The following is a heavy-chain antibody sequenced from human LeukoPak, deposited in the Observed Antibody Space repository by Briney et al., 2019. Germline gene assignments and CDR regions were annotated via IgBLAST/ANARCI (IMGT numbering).Heavy chain of an antibody. V-gene: IGHV4-39*01. J-gene: IGHJ4*02. CDR1: GCSISSSSYY. CDR2: IYYSGST. Sequence: SETLSLTCTVSGCSISSSSYYWGWIRQPPGKGLEWIGSIYYSGSTYYNPSLKSRVTISVDTSKNQFSLKLSSVTAADTAVYYCARQVRLIVLMVYAEFDYWGQGTLVTVSS. D-gene: IGHD2-8*01. CDR3: ARQVRLIVLMVYAEFDY.